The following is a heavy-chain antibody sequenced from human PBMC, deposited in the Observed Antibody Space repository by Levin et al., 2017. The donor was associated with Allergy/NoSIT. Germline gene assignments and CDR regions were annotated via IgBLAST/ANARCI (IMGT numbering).Heavy chain of an antibody. CDR2: ISPSSGGT. V-gene: IGHV1-2*02. CDR3: ARDACRGGQCHGFWDY. CDR1: GYTFTDYF. Sequence: ASVKVSCKASGYTFTDYFMHWVRQAPGQGLEWMGWISPSSGGTNYAQKFQGRVTMTRDTSISTAYMELSSLKSDDTAVYYCARDACRGGQCHGFWDYWGQGTLVTVSS. D-gene: IGHD2-15*01. J-gene: IGHJ4*02.